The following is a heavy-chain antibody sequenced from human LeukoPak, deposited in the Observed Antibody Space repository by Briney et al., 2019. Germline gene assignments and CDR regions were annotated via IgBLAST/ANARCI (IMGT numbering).Heavy chain of an antibody. J-gene: IGHJ6*02. CDR3: ARGEYGSGSYYLPSYYYYGMDV. CDR1: GYTFTAYH. D-gene: IGHD3-10*01. V-gene: IGHV1-8*02. CDR2: MNPNSGNT. Sequence: ASVKVSCKASGYTFTAYHMHWVRQAPGQGLEWMGWMNPNSGNTGYAQKFQGRVTMTRNTSISTAYMELSSLRSEDTAVYYCARGEYGSGSYYLPSYYYYGMDVWGQGTTVTVSS.